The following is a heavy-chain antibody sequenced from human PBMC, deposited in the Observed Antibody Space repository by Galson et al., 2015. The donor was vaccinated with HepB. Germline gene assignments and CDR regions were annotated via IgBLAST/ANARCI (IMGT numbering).Heavy chain of an antibody. CDR2: RKQDATER. CDR3: ANYFSSIWGIYYFDY. V-gene: IGHV3-7*03. J-gene: IGHJ4*02. D-gene: IGHD6-13*01. Sequence: SLRLSCAASGFTFNTYWMSCSRQAPGKGLEWVANRKQDATERYYVDSVRGRFTISRDKAKNSLYLQMNSLRAEDTAMYYCANYFSSIWGIYYFDYWGRGTLVTVSS. CDR1: GFTFNTYW.